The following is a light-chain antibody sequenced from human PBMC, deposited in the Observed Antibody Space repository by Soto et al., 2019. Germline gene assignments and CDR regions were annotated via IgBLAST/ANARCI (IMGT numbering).Light chain of an antibody. J-gene: IGKJ1*01. V-gene: IGKV1-27*01. CDR2: AAS. Sequence: DIQMTQSPSSLSASVGDRVTITCRASQGIGNSLAWYQQKPGKLPKLLIYAASTLQSGVQTRFGDSGSGTAFTLNISSRQPVYVSAYYCQKYNNAPKTFGQGTKVDI. CDR1: QGIGNS. CDR3: QKYNNAPKT.